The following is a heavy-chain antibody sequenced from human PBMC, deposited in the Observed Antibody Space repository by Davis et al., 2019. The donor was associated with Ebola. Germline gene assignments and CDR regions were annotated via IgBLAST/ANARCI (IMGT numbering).Heavy chain of an antibody. CDR3: ARGPRYSSGWYPPRGFDP. J-gene: IGHJ5*02. Sequence: SETLSLTCAVYGGSFSGYYWSWIRQPPGKGLEWIGEINHSGSTNYNPSLKSRVTISVDTSKNQFSLKLSSVTAADTAVYYCARGPRYSSGWYPPRGFDPWGQGTLVTVSS. V-gene: IGHV4-34*01. D-gene: IGHD6-19*01. CDR1: GGSFSGYY. CDR2: INHSGST.